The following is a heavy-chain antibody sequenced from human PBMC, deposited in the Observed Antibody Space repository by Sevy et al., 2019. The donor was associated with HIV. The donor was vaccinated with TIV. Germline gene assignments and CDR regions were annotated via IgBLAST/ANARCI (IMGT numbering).Heavy chain of an antibody. D-gene: IGHD3-10*01. J-gene: IGHJ4*02. CDR3: ARDRLVRADFDY. CDR1: GFTLSSYA. V-gene: IGHV3-30-3*01. CDR2: ISHDGSDK. Sequence: GGSLRLSCTASGFTLSSYAMHWVRQAPGKGLEWVAVISHDGSDKYYADSVKGRFTISRDNSKSTLYVQMNSLRAEDTAVYYCARDRLVRADFDYWGQGTLVTVSS.